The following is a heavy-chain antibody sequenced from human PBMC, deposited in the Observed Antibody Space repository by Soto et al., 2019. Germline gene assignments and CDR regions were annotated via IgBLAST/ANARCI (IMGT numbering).Heavy chain of an antibody. CDR2: VSNTGGST. D-gene: IGHD3-10*01. CDR1: GFTFNNYA. V-gene: IGHV3-23*01. J-gene: IGHJ4*02. Sequence: GGSLRLSCEASGFTFNNYAMNWVRQAPGKGLEWVSSVSNTGGSTNYADSVTGRFTISRDNSKNTLSLQMNSLRVEDTAVYYCAKESKFLWFGELLGAGEGYWGQGTLVTVSS. CDR3: AKESKFLWFGELLGAGEGY.